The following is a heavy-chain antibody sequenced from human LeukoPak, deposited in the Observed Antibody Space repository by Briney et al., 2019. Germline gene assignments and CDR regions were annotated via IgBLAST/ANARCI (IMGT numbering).Heavy chain of an antibody. J-gene: IGHJ4*02. D-gene: IGHD5-24*01. V-gene: IGHV5-51*01. CDR3: ARHRDDDVDY. CDR1: GYTFTSYW. Sequence: GESLKISCKGSGYTFTSYWIGWVRQMPGKGLEWMGIIYPDDSDTRYSPSFQGQVTISADKYISTAYLQWSSLKASGTAMYHCARHRDDDVDYWGQGTLVTVSS. CDR2: IYPDDSDT.